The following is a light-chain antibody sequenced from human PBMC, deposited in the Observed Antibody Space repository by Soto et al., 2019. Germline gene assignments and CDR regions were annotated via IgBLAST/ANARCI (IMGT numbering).Light chain of an antibody. Sequence: QSVLTQPPSVSGAPGQRVTISCTGSSSNIGAAYYVHWYQQLPGTAPKLLIYGNSNRPSGVPDRFSGSKSGTSASLAITGVKAEDVAAYYCPYFDTSLSGAVFGGGTKQTV. CDR1: SSNIGAAYY. CDR3: PYFDTSLSGAV. J-gene: IGLJ3*02. V-gene: IGLV1-40*01. CDR2: GNS.